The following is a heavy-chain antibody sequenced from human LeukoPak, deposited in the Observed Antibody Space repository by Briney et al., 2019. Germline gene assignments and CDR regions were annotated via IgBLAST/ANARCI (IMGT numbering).Heavy chain of an antibody. CDR2: IRYDGSNK. J-gene: IGHJ4*02. V-gene: IGHV3-30*02. D-gene: IGHD3-22*01. CDR3: ARTPGARRYYDSSAPIDY. CDR1: GFTFSSYG. Sequence: PGGSLRLSCAASGFTFSSYGMHWVRQAPGKGLEWVAFIRYDGSNKYYADSVKGRFTISRDNSKNTLYLQMNSLRAEDTAVYYCARTPGARRYYDSSAPIDYWGQGTLVTVSS.